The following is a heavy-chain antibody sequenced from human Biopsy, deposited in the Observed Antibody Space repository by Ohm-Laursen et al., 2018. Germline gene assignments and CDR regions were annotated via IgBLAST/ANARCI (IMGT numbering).Heavy chain of an antibody. CDR3: ALQSVAQMKNFDY. CDR2: ISPKSGGT. Sequence: ASVKVSCNASGFSFTGYYIHWVRQAPGQGLEWMGGISPKSGGTNYAQKFQGNITMTKNTSMSTAYMEMSRLRSDDTAVYYCALQSVAQMKNFDYWGQGTLVTVSS. D-gene: IGHD6-19*01. J-gene: IGHJ4*02. CDR1: GFSFTGYY. V-gene: IGHV1-2*02.